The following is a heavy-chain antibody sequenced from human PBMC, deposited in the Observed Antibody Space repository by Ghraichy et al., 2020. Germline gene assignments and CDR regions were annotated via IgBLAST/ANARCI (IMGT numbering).Heavy chain of an antibody. CDR2: IIPIFGTA. J-gene: IGHJ6*02. D-gene: IGHD3-22*01. V-gene: IGHV1-69*13. Sequence: SVKVSCKASGGTFSSYAISWVRQAPGQGLEWMGGIIPIFGTANYAQKFQGRVTITADESTSTAYMELSSLRSEDTAVYYCAAYYYDSSGYSDYYYYGMDVWGQGTTVTVSS. CDR1: GGTFSSYA. CDR3: AAYYYDSSGYSDYYYYGMDV.